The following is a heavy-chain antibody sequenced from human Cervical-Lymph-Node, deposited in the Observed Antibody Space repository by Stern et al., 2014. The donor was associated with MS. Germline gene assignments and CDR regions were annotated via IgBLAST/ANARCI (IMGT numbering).Heavy chain of an antibody. CDR3: ATYSSSLYQPWV. CDR1: GYTFISYY. J-gene: IGHJ4*02. Sequence: DQLVESGAEVKKPGASVKVSCKASGYTFISYYMHWMRQAPGQGLEWMGIINPRGGTTGYAQKFQGRVTLTRDTSTSTVYMELSNLKSEDTAVYYCATYSSSLYQPWVWGQGTLVTVSS. V-gene: IGHV1-46*01. D-gene: IGHD6-13*01. CDR2: INPRGGTT.